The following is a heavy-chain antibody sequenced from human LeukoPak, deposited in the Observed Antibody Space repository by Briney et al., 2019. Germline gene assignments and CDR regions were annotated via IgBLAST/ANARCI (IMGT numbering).Heavy chain of an antibody. D-gene: IGHD3-10*01. CDR3: ARMDYYGSGTYHSWFDP. CDR2: IYAGGKT. V-gene: IGHV4-61*02. J-gene: IGHJ5*02. Sequence: SQTLSLTCTVSGDSISAGGYFWSWIRQPAGKGLEWIGRIYAGGKTNYNPSLRSRVTISVDTSRNQFSLKLNSVTAADTAVYYCARMDYYGSGTYHSWFDPWGQGTLVTVSS. CDR1: GDSISAGGYF.